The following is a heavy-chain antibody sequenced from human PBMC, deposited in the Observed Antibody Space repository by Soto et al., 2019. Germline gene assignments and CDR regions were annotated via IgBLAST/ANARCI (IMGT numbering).Heavy chain of an antibody. CDR2: ISWNSGNI. D-gene: IGHD5-18*01. V-gene: IGHV3-9*01. Sequence: EVQLEESGGALVQPGRSLRLSCAASGFTFDDYAMHWVRQVLGKGLEWVSSISWNSGNIGYADSVKGRFTTSRDNAKNSLYLQMNSLRPEDTGLYYCVRSKGGYSYGTPFDYWGQGPLVTVSS. CDR1: GFTFDDYA. J-gene: IGHJ4*02. CDR3: VRSKGGYSYGTPFDY.